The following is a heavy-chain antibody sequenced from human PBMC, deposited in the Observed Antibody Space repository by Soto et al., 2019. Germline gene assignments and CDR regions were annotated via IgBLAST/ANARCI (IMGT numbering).Heavy chain of an antibody. CDR1: GGSFSGYQ. CDR3: ARGLILWFGELSRRGGYYSSMDA. D-gene: IGHD3-10*01. V-gene: IGHV4-34*01. Sequence: QVQLQQWGAGLLKPSETLSLTCAVYGGSFSGYQWTWIRQTPGKGLEWTGEINDSGNINYNPSLKSRVTILVDTAKKQISLKLRSVTAADTAVYYSARGLILWFGELSRRGGYYSSMDAWGKGTTVTVSS. J-gene: IGHJ6*03. CDR2: INDSGNI.